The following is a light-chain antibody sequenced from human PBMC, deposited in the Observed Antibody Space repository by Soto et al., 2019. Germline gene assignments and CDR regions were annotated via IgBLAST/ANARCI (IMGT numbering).Light chain of an antibody. CDR3: QQYDNLPLT. J-gene: IGKJ4*01. V-gene: IGKV3-11*01. CDR2: DAA. Sequence: EIVLTQATVTLSLSPGERASLSCRASQSVISYLAWYQQKPGQAPRLLIYDAANMATGIPARFSGSGSGTDFTFTISSLQPEDIATYYCQQYDNLPLTFGGGTKVDI. CDR1: QSVISY.